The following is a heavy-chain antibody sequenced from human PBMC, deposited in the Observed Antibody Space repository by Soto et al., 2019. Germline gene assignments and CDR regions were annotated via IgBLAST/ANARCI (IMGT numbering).Heavy chain of an antibody. CDR3: AIIVVSDSGWYPPGGDFKL. V-gene: IGHV3-33*01. J-gene: IGHJ2*01. CDR2: IWYDGSNK. D-gene: IGHD6-19*01. Sequence: QVQLVESGGGVVQPGRSLRLSCAASGFTFSSYGMHWVRQAPGTGQEGVAVIWYDGSNKYYPDSVKSRFTISRDNYKNTLYRQINSVSAKDMAEYYCAIIVVSDSGWYPPGGDFKLWGRGTRVT. CDR1: GFTFSSYG.